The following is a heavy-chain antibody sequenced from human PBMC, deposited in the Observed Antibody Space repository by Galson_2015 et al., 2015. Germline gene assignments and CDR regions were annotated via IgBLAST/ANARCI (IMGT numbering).Heavy chain of an antibody. J-gene: IGHJ5*02. CDR1: GFTFSDYY. CDR2: ISSSGSTI. CDR3: ARDLIEYSSSSTQEGFDL. V-gene: IGHV3-11*04. Sequence: SLRISCAASGFTFSDYYMSWIRQAPGKGLEWVSYISSSGSTIYYADSVKGRFTISRDNAKNSLYLQMNSLRADDTAVYYCARDLIEYSSSSTQEGFDLWGQGTLVTVSS. D-gene: IGHD6-6*01.